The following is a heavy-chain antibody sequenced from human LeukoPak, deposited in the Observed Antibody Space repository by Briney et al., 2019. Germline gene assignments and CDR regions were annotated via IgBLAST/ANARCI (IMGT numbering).Heavy chain of an antibody. CDR1: GYTFTGYY. Sequence: ASVKVSCRASGYTFTGYYMHWVRQAPGQGLEWMGWINPNSGGTNYAQKFQGRVTMTRDTSISTAYMELSRLRSDDTAVYYCARPAAAGRGFDYWGQGTLVTVSS. V-gene: IGHV1-2*02. CDR3: ARPAAAGRGFDY. D-gene: IGHD6-13*01. J-gene: IGHJ4*02. CDR2: INPNSGGT.